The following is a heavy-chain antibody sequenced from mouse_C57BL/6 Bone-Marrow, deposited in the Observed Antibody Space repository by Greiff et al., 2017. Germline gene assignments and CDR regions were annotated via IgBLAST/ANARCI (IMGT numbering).Heavy chain of an antibody. CDR1: GFTFSSYA. V-gene: IGHV5-4*01. CDR3: AREDYGSSYVGWYFDV. CDR2: ISDGGSYT. D-gene: IGHD1-1*01. J-gene: IGHJ1*03. Sequence: EVQVVESGGGLVKPGGSLKLSCAASGFTFSSYAMSWVRQTPEKRLAWVATISDGGSYTYYPDNVKGRFTISRDNAKNNLYLQMSHLKSEDTAMYYCAREDYGSSYVGWYFDVWGTGTTVTVSS.